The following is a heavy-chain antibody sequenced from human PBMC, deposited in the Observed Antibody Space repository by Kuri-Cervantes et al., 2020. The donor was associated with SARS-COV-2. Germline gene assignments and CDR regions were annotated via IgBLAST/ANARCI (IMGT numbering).Heavy chain of an antibody. V-gene: IGHV3-30*02. D-gene: IGHD6-13*01. Sequence: GGSLRLSCPTSGFIFSDYGMHWVRQAPGKGLEWVAVIWSDGSNKYYADSVKGRFTISRDNSKNTLYLQMNSLRAEDTAVYYCAKDPGASGWYGLDYWGQGTLVTVSS. CDR3: AKDPGASGWYGLDY. CDR1: GFIFSDYG. CDR2: IWSDGSNK. J-gene: IGHJ4*02.